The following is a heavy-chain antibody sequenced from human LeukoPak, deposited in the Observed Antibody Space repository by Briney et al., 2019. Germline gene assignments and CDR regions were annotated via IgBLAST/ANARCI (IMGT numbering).Heavy chain of an antibody. V-gene: IGHV3-33*08. CDR2: IWYDGSNK. Sequence: GGSLRLSCAASGFTFSSYALSWVRQAPGKGLEWVAVIWYDGSNKYYADSVKGRFTISRDNSKNTLYLQMNSLRAEDTAVYYCATVGVYPWGQGTLVTVSS. J-gene: IGHJ5*02. CDR3: ATVGVYP. CDR1: GFTFSSYA. D-gene: IGHD1-26*01.